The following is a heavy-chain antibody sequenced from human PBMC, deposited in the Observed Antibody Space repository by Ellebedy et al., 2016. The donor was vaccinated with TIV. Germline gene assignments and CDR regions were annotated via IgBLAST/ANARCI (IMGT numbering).Heavy chain of an antibody. Sequence: AASVKVSCKASGYTVNTYAMHWVRPAPGQRLEWMGWINAANGNTKYSQKFQGRVTITRDTSARTAYMELTSLRSEDTAVYYCASRYPSSTYYGMDVWGQGTTVTVSS. V-gene: IGHV1-3*01. CDR2: INAANGNT. D-gene: IGHD1-14*01. CDR1: GYTVNTYA. J-gene: IGHJ6*02. CDR3: ASRYPSSTYYGMDV.